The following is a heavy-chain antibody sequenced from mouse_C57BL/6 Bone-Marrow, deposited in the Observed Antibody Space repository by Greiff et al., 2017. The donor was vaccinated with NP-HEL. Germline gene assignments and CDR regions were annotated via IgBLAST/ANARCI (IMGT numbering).Heavy chain of an antibody. V-gene: IGHV5-16*01. Sequence: EVQRVESEGGLVQPGSSMKLSCTASGFTFSDYYMAWVRQVPEKGLEWVANINYDGSSTYYLDSLKSRFIISRDNAKNILYLQMSSLKSEDTATYYCAREHYYGSSHWYFDVWGTGTTVTVSS. D-gene: IGHD1-1*01. CDR3: AREHYYGSSHWYFDV. CDR1: GFTFSDYY. J-gene: IGHJ1*03. CDR2: INYDGSST.